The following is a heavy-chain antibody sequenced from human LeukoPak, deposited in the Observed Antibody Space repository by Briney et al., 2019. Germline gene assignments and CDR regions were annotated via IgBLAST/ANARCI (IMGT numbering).Heavy chain of an antibody. CDR2: ISGSGAST. Sequence: GGSLRLSCAASGFTFSSYAMTWVRQAPGKGLEWVSEISGSGASTYYADSVKGRFTISRDNSKDTLYLQMNSLRADDTAVFYCAKIRRADDDYWGQGTLVTVSS. D-gene: IGHD3-10*01. CDR1: GFTFSSYA. V-gene: IGHV3-23*01. CDR3: AKIRRADDDY. J-gene: IGHJ4*02.